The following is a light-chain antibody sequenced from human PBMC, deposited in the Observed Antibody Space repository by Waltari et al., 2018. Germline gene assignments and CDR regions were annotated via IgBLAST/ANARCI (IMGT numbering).Light chain of an antibody. CDR2: ANR. CDR3: AAWDDSLNGWI. Sequence: QSVLTQSPSASGAPGQRVTISCSGSDSNIGSNAVNWYHQFPGTAPKLLISANRRRPPGLPGRVSGSKSGTSASLAISGLQSEDEADYFCAAWDDSLNGWIFGGGTKLTVL. J-gene: IGLJ2*01. V-gene: IGLV1-44*01. CDR1: DSNIGSNA.